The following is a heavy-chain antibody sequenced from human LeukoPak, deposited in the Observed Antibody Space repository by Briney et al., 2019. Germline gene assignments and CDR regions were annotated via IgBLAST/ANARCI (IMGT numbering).Heavy chain of an antibody. CDR3: ARLREALNWFDP. D-gene: IGHD5-24*01. CDR1: GYTFTSYS. J-gene: IGHJ5*02. CDR2: ISAYNGNT. Sequence: ASVKVSWKASGYTFTSYSISWVLQAPGQGLEWMGWISAYNGNTNYAQKLQGRVTMTTDTSTSTAYMELRSLRSDDRAVYYCARLREALNWFDPWGQGTLVTVSS. V-gene: IGHV1-18*01.